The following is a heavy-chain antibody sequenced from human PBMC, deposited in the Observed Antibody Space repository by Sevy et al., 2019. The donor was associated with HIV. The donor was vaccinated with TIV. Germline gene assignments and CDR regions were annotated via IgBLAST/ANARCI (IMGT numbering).Heavy chain of an antibody. D-gene: IGHD4-17*01. CDR3: YSTTVTTIVPDY. CDR1: GGSFSGYY. Sequence: SETLSLTCAVYGGSFSGYYWSWIRQPPGKGLEWIGEINHSGSTNYNPSLKSRVTISVDTSKNQFSLKLSSVTAADTAVYYCYSTTVTTIVPDYWGLGTLVTVSS. V-gene: IGHV4-34*01. J-gene: IGHJ4*02. CDR2: INHSGST.